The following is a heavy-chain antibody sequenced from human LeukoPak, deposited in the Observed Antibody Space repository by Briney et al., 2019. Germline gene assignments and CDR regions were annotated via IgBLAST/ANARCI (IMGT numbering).Heavy chain of an antibody. CDR1: GGTFSSCT. CDR3: ARNRRVVRGVIIVENYYYYMDV. D-gene: IGHD3-10*01. J-gene: IGHJ6*03. V-gene: IGHV1-69*13. Sequence: SVKVSCKTSGGTFSSCTISWVRQAPGQGLEWMGGIIPIFGTANYAQKFQGRVTITADESTSTVYMELSSLRSEDTAVYYCARNRRVVRGVIIVENYYYYMDVWGKGTTVTISS. CDR2: IIPIFGTA.